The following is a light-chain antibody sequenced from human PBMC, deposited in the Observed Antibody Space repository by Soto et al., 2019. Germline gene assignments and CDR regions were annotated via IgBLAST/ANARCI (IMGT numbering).Light chain of an antibody. CDR2: KIS. V-gene: IGKV2-24*01. CDR1: QRLVHSNGKTY. CDR3: MQVTHFPWT. J-gene: IGKJ1*01. Sequence: DIVMTQTPLSSPVTLGQPVSISCRSSQRLVHSNGKTYLSWLHQRPGQPPRLVIYKISERFSGVPDRFSGSVAGTDFTLRISRVEAEDGGVYYCMQVTHFPWTFGQGTKVEVK.